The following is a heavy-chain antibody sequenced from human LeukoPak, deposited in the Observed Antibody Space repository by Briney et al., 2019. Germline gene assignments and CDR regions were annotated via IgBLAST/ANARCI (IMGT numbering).Heavy chain of an antibody. CDR3: ARTSPTDLITYYYYYMDV. CDR2: ISGSTGRT. V-gene: IGHV3-23*01. J-gene: IGHJ6*03. D-gene: IGHD2-2*01. CDR1: GFTFSTYA. Sequence: QPGGSLRLSCAASGFTFSTYAMSWVRQAPGKGLEWVSAISGSTGRTYYADSVKGRFTISRDNSKNTLYLQMNSLRAEDTAVYYCARTSPTDLITYYYYYMDVWGKGTTVTVSS.